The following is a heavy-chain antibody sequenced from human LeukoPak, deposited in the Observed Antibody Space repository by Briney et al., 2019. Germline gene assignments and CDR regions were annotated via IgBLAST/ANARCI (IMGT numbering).Heavy chain of an antibody. CDR3: AKDRYSSSWYPFFDY. CDR2: ISSSSSYT. CDR1: GFTFSDYY. Sequence: KSGGSLRLSCAASGFTFSDYYMSWIRQAPGKGLEWVSYISSSSSYTNYADSVKGRFTISRDNSKNTLYVQMNSLRAEDTAVYYCAKDRYSSSWYPFFDYWGQGTLVTVSS. J-gene: IGHJ4*02. V-gene: IGHV3-11*05. D-gene: IGHD6-13*01.